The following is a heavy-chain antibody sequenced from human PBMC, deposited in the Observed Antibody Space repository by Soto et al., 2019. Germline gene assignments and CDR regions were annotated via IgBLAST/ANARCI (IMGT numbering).Heavy chain of an antibody. Sequence: PSETLSLTCTVSTYSISFTSSYWGWIRHPPGKGLQWIGSSSYNGGTFYNPSLKGRVVISFDTSKKQSSLQVTSVTAADTAVYFCARHRIEVVWRGFDFWGQGSPVTVSS. CDR3: ARHRIEVVWRGFDF. CDR2: SSYNGGT. V-gene: IGHV4-39*01. D-gene: IGHD3-10*01. CDR1: TYSISFTSSY. J-gene: IGHJ4*01.